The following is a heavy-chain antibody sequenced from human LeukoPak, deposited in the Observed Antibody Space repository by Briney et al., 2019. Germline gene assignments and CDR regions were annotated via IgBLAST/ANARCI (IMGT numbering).Heavy chain of an antibody. J-gene: IGHJ4*02. V-gene: IGHV4-30-2*01. D-gene: IGHD2-21*01. CDR1: GGSISSGGYS. CDR3: AKGSGTYRPYYLDY. CDR2: IYHSGST. Sequence: SETLSLTCAVSGGSISSGGYSWSWIRQPPGKGLEWIGYIYHSGSTYYNPSLKSRVTISVDRSKNQFSLKLSSVTAADTAVYYCAKGSGTYRPYYLDYWGRGTLVTVSS.